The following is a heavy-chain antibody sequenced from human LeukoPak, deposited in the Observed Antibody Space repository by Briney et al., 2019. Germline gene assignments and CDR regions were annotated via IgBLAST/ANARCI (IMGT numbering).Heavy chain of an antibody. J-gene: IGHJ1*01. V-gene: IGHV3-30*02. Sequence: GGSLRLSCAASGFTFSSYGMHWVRQAPGKGLEWVAFIRYDGSNKYYADSVKGRFTISRDNSKNTLYLQMNSLRAEDTAVHYCAKAPYCGGDCYSEHWGQGTLVTVSS. D-gene: IGHD2-21*02. CDR3: AKAPYCGGDCYSEH. CDR1: GFTFSSYG. CDR2: IRYDGSNK.